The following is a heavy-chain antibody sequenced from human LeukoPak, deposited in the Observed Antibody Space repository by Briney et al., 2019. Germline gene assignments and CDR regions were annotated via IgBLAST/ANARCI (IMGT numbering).Heavy chain of an antibody. CDR3: ARLRVGSSSWFDY. V-gene: IGHV5-51*01. Sequence: GESLKISCKGSGYSFATSWIGWVRQMPGKGLEWMGIIYPDDSDSRYSPSFEGQVTFSVDKSISTAYLQWSSLKASDTAMYYCARLRVGSSSWFDYWGQGTLVTVSS. CDR2: IYPDDSDS. J-gene: IGHJ4*02. CDR1: GYSFATSW. D-gene: IGHD6-13*01.